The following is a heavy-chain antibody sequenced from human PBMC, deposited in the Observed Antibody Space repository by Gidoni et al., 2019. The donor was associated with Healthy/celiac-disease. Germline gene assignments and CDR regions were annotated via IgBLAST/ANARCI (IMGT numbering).Heavy chain of an antibody. CDR2: ISSSSNYI. V-gene: IGHV3-21*01. Sequence: EVQLVDSGGGLVKPGGSLRLSCTSYGFSFNSYTMNWVRQVPGKGLEWVKSISSSSNYIYYADSVKGRFTISRDNAKNALYLKMNSLRAEDTAVYYCARDLRGGDSVYDFSYWGQGTLVTVSS. J-gene: IGHJ4*02. CDR3: ARDLRGGDSVYDFSY. CDR1: GFSFNSYT. D-gene: IGHD5-12*01.